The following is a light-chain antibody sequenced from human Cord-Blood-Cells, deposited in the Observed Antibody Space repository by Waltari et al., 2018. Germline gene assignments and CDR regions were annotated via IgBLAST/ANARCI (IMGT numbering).Light chain of an antibody. V-gene: IGKV3-20*01. CDR1: QSVSSSY. J-gene: IGKJ1*01. CDR2: GAS. CDR3: QQYGSSPPWT. Sequence: EIVLPQSPGTLSLSPGERATLSCRASQSVSSSYLAWYQQKPGQAPRLLIYGASSRATGVLDSLSGSGSGTDFTLTISRLEPEDFAVYYCQQYGSSPPWTFGQGTKVEIK.